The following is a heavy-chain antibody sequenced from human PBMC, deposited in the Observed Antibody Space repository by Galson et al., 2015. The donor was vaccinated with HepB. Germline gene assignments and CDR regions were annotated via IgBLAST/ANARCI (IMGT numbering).Heavy chain of an antibody. J-gene: IGHJ6*03. CDR1: GGSISSVSYY. CDR3: ARVGRYCSRTSCYRRAPDYDYYYYYMDV. Sequence: TLSLTCTVSGGSISSVSYYWSWIRQPAGKGLEWIGRIYTSGSTNSNPSLKSRVTMSVDTSKNQFSLKLSSVTAADTAVYFCARVGRYCSRTSCYRRAPDYDYYYYYMDVWGKGTTVTVSS. V-gene: IGHV4-61*02. CDR2: IYTSGST. D-gene: IGHD2-2*02.